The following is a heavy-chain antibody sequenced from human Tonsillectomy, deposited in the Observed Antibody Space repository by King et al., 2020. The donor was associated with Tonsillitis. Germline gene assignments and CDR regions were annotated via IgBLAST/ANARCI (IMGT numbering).Heavy chain of an antibody. CDR2: IYLGDSHT. V-gene: IGHV5-51*01. J-gene: IGHJ4*02. D-gene: IGHD3-10*01. Sequence: QLVQSGAEVKKPGESLKISCQGSGYSFTTYWLGWVRQMPGKGLEWMGIIYLGDSHTTYSPSFQGQVTISADKSISTAYLQWCSLKASDTAMYYCARYYYGSVARYFDYWGQGTLVTVSS. CDR3: ARYYYGSVARYFDY. CDR1: GYSFTTYW.